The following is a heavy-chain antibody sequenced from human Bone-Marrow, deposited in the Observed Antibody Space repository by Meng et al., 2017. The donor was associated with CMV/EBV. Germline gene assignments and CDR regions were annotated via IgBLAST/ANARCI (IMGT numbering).Heavy chain of an antibody. CDR1: GFTLSTYW. J-gene: IGHJ4*02. V-gene: IGHV3-7*01. CDR3: VRDRGYFDY. CDR2: IKQDGSEK. Sequence: GGSRRLSCAASGFTLSTYWMTWVRQAPGKGLDAVANIKQDGSEKYYLDSVKGRFTISRDNAKNSLYLQLNSLRAEDTAVYYCVRDRGYFDYWGQGTLVTVSS.